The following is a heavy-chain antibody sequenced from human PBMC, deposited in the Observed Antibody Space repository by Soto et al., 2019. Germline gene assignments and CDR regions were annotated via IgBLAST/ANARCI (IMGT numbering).Heavy chain of an antibody. Sequence: QAQLVQSGAEVKRPGSSVKVSCKASGDTFSSYSISWVRQAPGQGLEWRGRIIPMVGTPNYAQKFQGRVTFSADKSTSTAYMVLNSLISDDTAVYYCATDGGSTSSSAYNYFMDVWGKGTPVTVSS. J-gene: IGHJ6*03. CDR1: GDTFSSYS. CDR2: IIPMVGTP. V-gene: IGHV1-69*08. CDR3: ATDGGSTSSSAYNYFMDV. D-gene: IGHD3-16*01.